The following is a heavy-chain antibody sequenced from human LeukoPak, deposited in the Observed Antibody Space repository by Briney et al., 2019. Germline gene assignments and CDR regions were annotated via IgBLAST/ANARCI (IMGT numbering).Heavy chain of an antibody. CDR1: AFIFSSYS. CDR3: ARVEQQPRAVCGMDV. D-gene: IGHD6-13*01. J-gene: IGHJ6*02. Sequence: GRSLRLSCAASAFIFSSYSMNWVRQAPGKGLEWVSHITSSSDTKYYADSVKGRFTISRDNAKNSLYLQMDSLRDDDTAVYYCARVEQQPRAVCGMDVWGQGTTVTVSS. CDR2: ITSSSDTK. V-gene: IGHV3-48*02.